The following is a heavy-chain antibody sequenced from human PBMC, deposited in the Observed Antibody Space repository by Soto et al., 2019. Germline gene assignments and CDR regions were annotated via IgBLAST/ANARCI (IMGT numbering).Heavy chain of an antibody. J-gene: IGHJ6*03. CDR2: IYYSGST. CDR3: ARVVDYYYMDV. Sequence: SAALSRTYAGCGGSISSYCWSWIRQPPGKGLEWIGYIYYSGSTNYNPSLKSRVTISVDTSKNQFSLKLSSVTAADTAVYYCARVVDYYYMDVWGKGTTVTVSS. V-gene: IGHV4-59*01. CDR1: GGSISSYC.